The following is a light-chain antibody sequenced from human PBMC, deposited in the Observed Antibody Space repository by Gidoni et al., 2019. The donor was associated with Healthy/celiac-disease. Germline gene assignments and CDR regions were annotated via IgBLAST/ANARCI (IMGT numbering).Light chain of an antibody. CDR3: SSYTSSSTVV. CDR1: SSDVGSYNR. CDR2: EFS. Sequence: QSARTQPPSVSGSPGQLVSISGTGTSSDVGSYNRVSWYQQPPGTAPKLIIYEFSNRPSGGPDRFSGSKSGNTASLTISGLQAEDEADYCCSSYTSSSTVVFGGGTKLTVL. V-gene: IGLV2-18*02. J-gene: IGLJ2*01.